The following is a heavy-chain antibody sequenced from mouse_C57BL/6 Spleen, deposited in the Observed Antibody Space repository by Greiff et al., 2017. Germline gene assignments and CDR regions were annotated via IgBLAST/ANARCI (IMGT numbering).Heavy chain of an antibody. D-gene: IGHD1-1*01. J-gene: IGHJ2*01. CDR3: ARFHYYGSYYFDY. CDR1: GYTFTSYW. Sequence: VQLQQPGTELVKPGASVKLSCKASGYTFTSYWMHWVKQRPGQGLEWIGNINPSNGGTNYNEKFKSKATLTVDKSSSTAYMQLSSLTSEDSAVYYCARFHYYGSYYFDYWGQGTTLTVSS. V-gene: IGHV1-53*01. CDR2: INPSNGGT.